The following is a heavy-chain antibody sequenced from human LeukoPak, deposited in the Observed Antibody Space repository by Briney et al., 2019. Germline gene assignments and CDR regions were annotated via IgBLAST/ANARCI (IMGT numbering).Heavy chain of an antibody. Sequence: PGGSLRLSCAASGFTFSSYSMNWVRQAPGKGLEWVSSISSSSSYIYYADSVEGRFTISRDNAKNSLYLQMNSLRAEDTAVYYCNPYYYDSSGYYYDYWGQGTLVTVSS. D-gene: IGHD3-22*01. V-gene: IGHV3-21*01. CDR3: NPYYYDSSGYYYDY. CDR1: GFTFSSYS. CDR2: ISSSSSYI. J-gene: IGHJ4*02.